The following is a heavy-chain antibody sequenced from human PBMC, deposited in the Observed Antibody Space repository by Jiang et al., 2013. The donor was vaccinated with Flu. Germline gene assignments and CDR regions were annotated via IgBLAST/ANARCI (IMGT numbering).Heavy chain of an antibody. CDR1: GGTFSSYA. Sequence: GAEVKKPGSSVKVSCKASGGTFSSYAISWVRQAPGQGLEWMGRIIPILGIANYAQKFQGRVAITADKSTSTAYMELSSLRSEDTAVYYCARAGDYGDLGWFDPGAREPWSPSPQ. CDR2: IIPILGIA. J-gene: IGHJ5*02. CDR3: ARAGDYGDLGWFDP. V-gene: IGHV1-69*04. D-gene: IGHD4-17*01.